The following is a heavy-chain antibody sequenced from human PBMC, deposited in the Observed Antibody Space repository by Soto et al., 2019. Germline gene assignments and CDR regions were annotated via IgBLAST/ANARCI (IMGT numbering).Heavy chain of an antibody. CDR3: VKDLTPVVRGVPDY. CDR1: GFTFSSYA. V-gene: IGHV3-23*01. Sequence: GGSLRLSCAASGFTFSSYAMSWVRQAPGKGLEWVSAISGSGGSTYYADSVKGRFTISRDNSKNTLYLQMNSLRAEDTAVYYCVKDLTPVVRGVPDYWGQGTLVTVSS. J-gene: IGHJ4*02. D-gene: IGHD3-10*01. CDR2: ISGSGGST.